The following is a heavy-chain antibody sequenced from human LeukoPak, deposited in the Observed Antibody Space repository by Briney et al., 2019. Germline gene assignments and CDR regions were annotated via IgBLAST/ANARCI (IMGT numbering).Heavy chain of an antibody. D-gene: IGHD5-24*01. CDR3: AKSVLVSRDGYNY. Sequence: GGSLRLSCAASGFTFSSYAMSWVRQAPGKGLEWVSAISGSGGSTYYADSVKGRFTISRDNSKNTLYLQMNSLGAEDTAVYYCAKSVLVSRDGYNYWGQGTLVTVSS. V-gene: IGHV3-23*01. CDR2: ISGSGGST. J-gene: IGHJ4*02. CDR1: GFTFSSYA.